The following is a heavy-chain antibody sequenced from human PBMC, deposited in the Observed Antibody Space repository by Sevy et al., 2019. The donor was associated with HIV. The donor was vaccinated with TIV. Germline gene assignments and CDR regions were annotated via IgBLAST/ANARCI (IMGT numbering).Heavy chain of an antibody. CDR1: GFNFNIYS. V-gene: IGHV3-23*01. CDR2: LSFGCGKI. Sequence: GGSLRLSCAVSGFNFNIYSMSWVRQAPGKGLEWVSTLSFGCGKIYYADSVKGRFIMSRDESKNTLYLQMNSLRAEDTAVYFCAREGCTRPHDYWGQGTLVTVSS. J-gene: IGHJ4*02. D-gene: IGHD2-8*01. CDR3: AREGCTRPHDY.